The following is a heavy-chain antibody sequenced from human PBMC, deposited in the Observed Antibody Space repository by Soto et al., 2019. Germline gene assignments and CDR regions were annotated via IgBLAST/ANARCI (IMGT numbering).Heavy chain of an antibody. D-gene: IGHD2-21*01. J-gene: IGHJ6*02. CDR3: AKDRGEGREKSYVMDV. CDR2: ISYDGSDK. V-gene: IGHV3-30-3*01. Sequence: QMQLVESGGGVVQPGRSLRLSCVASGFTFDLHGLHWVRQAPGKGLEWVTVISYDGSDKYYADYLKGVVTVSRDNYKNTLYLHMDSLRTQDTATYYCAKDRGEGREKSYVMDVWGQGTTVTVSS. CDR1: GFTFDLHG.